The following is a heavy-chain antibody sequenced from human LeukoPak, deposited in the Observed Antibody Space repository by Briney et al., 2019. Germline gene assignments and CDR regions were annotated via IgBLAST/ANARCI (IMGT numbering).Heavy chain of an antibody. D-gene: IGHD2-2*01. V-gene: IGHV3-64*01. CDR3: ARGEEVLGYCSSTSCYAFDY. Sequence: GGSLRLSCAASGFTLSSYAMHWVRQAPGKGLEYVSAISSNGGSTYYANSVKGRFTISRDNSKNTLYLQMGSLRAEDMAVYYCARGEEVLGYCSSTSCYAFDYWGQGTLVTVSS. CDR1: GFTLSSYA. CDR2: ISSNGGST. J-gene: IGHJ4*02.